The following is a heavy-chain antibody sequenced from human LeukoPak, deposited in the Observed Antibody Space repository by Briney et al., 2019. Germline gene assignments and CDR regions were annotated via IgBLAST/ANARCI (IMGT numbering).Heavy chain of an antibody. J-gene: IGHJ2*01. CDR3: AKDLGGGSGCYDL. CDR2: INSDGGTT. CDR1: GFTFSSYW. V-gene: IGHV3-74*01. D-gene: IGHD6-19*01. Sequence: GGSLRLSCAASGFTFSSYWMHWVRQAPGKGLVWVSRINSDGGTTNYADSVKGRFTISRDNAKNTLYLQMNSLRAEDTAVYYCAKDLGGGSGCYDLWGRGTLVTVSS.